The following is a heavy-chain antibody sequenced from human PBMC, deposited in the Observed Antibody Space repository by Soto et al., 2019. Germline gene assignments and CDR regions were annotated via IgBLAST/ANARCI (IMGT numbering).Heavy chain of an antibody. CDR1: GGSISGNF. CDR3: ARDQNYAFDS. D-gene: IGHD1-7*01. Sequence: QVQLQESGPGLVKPSETLSLTCTVSGGSISGNFWSWIRQPPGKRLEWIGNIYYSGSTSYNPYLKSRVTISVDTSKTQFSPDLSSVTAADTAVYYCARDQNYAFDSWGRGILVTVSS. J-gene: IGHJ4*02. V-gene: IGHV4-59*01. CDR2: IYYSGST.